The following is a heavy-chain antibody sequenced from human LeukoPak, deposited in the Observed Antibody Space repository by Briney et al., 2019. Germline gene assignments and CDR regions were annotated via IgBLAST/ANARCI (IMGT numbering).Heavy chain of an antibody. V-gene: IGHV3-23*01. CDR2: ISGSGGST. Sequence: GGSLRLSCAASGFTFSSYAMSWVRQAPGKGLEWVSAISGSGGSTYYADSVKGRFTISRDNSKNTLYLQMNSLRAADTAVYYCAKDAYSLFGVPAAPYFDYWGQGTLVTVSS. CDR1: GFTFSSYA. CDR3: AKDAYSLFGVPAAPYFDY. D-gene: IGHD2-2*01. J-gene: IGHJ4*02.